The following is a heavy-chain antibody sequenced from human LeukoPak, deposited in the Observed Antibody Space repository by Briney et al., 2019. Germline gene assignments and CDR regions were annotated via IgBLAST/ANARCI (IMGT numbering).Heavy chain of an antibody. V-gene: IGHV3-7*01. Sequence: GGSLRLSCAASGFTFSSYWMSWVRQAPGKGLEWVANIKQDGSEKYYVDSVKGRFTTPRDNAKNPLYLQMNSLRAEDTAVYYCARNTIFGVVIDYWGQGTLVTVSS. CDR1: GFTFSSYW. CDR3: ARNTIFGVVIDY. CDR2: IKQDGSEK. D-gene: IGHD3-3*01. J-gene: IGHJ4*02.